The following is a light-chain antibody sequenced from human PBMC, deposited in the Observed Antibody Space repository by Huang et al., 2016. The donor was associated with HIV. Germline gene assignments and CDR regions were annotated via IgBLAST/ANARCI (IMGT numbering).Light chain of an antibody. CDR2: KAS. CDR1: QSSSNW. Sequence: DIQMTQSPSTLSASVGDRVTITCRASQSSSNWLAWYQQKPGKAPKLLIYKASSLESGVPSRFSGSGSGTEFSFTISSLQPDDFATYYCQQYNSYPWTFGQGTKVEIK. J-gene: IGKJ1*01. CDR3: QQYNSYPWT. V-gene: IGKV1-5*03.